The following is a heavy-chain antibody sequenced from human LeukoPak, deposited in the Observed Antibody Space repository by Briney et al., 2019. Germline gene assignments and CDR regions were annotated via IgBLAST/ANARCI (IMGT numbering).Heavy chain of an antibody. Sequence: SVKVSCKTSGYTFIGYYMHWVRQAPGQGLEWMGGIIPIFGTANYAQKFQGRVTITADKSTSTAYMELSSLRSEDTAVYYCARSSIIAAAGPYYFDYWGQGTLVTVSS. CDR1: GYTFIGYY. J-gene: IGHJ4*02. V-gene: IGHV1-69*06. D-gene: IGHD6-13*01. CDR3: ARSSIIAAAGPYYFDY. CDR2: IIPIFGTA.